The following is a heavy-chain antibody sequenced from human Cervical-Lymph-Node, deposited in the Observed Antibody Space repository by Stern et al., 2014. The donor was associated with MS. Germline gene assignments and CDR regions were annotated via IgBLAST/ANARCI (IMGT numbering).Heavy chain of an antibody. CDR2: ISPDGTQT. Sequence: EVQLVESGGGLVQPGGSLRLSCASSFAGFWVSWVRQAAGKGLEWVGNISPDGTQTSYVDSVRGRFSISRDYARSSLVLHMNTLRAEDTAVYYCARQGNYAFDIWGQGTMVTVSS. D-gene: IGHD2-21*01. CDR1: FAGFW. CDR3: ARQGNYAFDI. V-gene: IGHV3-7*01. J-gene: IGHJ3*02.